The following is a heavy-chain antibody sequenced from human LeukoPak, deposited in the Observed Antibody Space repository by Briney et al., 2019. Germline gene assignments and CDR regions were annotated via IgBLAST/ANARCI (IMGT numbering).Heavy chain of an antibody. CDR1: GFSFSGHW. J-gene: IGHJ4*02. Sequence: KPRGSLRLSCTASGFSFSGHWMHWARQLPGKGLVWVSRISPTGSTTGYADSVKGRFTVSRDNAKNTLYLQVNNLRAEDTAVYYCARGPNSNWSGLDFWGQGTLLTVSS. CDR3: ARGPNSNWSGLDF. CDR2: ISPTGSTT. V-gene: IGHV3-74*01. D-gene: IGHD6-6*01.